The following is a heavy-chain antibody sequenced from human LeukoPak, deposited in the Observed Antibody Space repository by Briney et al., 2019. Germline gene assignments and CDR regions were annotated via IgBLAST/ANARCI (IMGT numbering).Heavy chain of an antibody. CDR3: TRENRPFCPFAF. V-gene: IGHV4-39*02. Sequence: SETLSLTCTVSGGSTSSSDYYWGWIRQPPDEGLEWIASIRYSGNTYYNPSLRSRVAMSFDRANNYFSLSLTAVTAADTALYYCTRENRPFCPFAFWGQGVMVTVSS. D-gene: IGHD3-3*01. CDR1: GGSTSSSDYY. CDR2: IRYSGNT. J-gene: IGHJ4*02.